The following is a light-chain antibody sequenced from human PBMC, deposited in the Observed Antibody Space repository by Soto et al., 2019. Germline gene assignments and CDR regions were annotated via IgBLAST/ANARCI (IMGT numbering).Light chain of an antibody. V-gene: IGLV2-23*01. J-gene: IGLJ2*01. CDR2: EGT. Sequence: QSALTQPASVSGSPGQSITISCTGTNSDVGSYNLVSWYQQHPDKAPRLMIYEGTKRPSGVSNRFSGSKSGYTASLTISGLQAEDEADYYCCSYAGTSPHVIFGGGTKLTVL. CDR1: NSDVGSYNL. CDR3: CSYAGTSPHVI.